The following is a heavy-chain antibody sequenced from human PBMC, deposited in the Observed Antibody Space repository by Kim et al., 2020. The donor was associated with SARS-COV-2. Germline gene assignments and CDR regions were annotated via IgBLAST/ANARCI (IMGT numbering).Heavy chain of an antibody. D-gene: IGHD2-2*02. CDR3: ARGYCSSSNCYMRYYYGLDV. J-gene: IGHJ6*02. V-gene: IGHV3-20*01. Sequence: GGSLRLSCAASGFSFDDYGMSWVRQAPGKGLEWVSGFTWNDDSTTYADSVKGRFTISRDNAKNSLYLQMNSLRAEDTASYHCARGYCSSSNCYMRYYYGLDVWGQGTTVTVSS. CDR2: FTWNDDST. CDR1: GFSFDDYG.